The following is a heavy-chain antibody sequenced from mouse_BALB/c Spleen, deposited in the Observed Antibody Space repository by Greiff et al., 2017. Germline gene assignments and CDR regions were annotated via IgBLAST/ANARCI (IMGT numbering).Heavy chain of an antibody. V-gene: IGHV4-2*02. J-gene: IGHJ4*01. CDR3: ARLGDYDAMDY. CDR1: GFDFSRYW. CDR2: INPGSSTI. Sequence: EVKLVESGGGLVQPGGSLNLSCAASGFDFSRYWMSWARQAPGKGQEWIGEINPGSSTINYTPSLKDKFIISRDNAKNTLYLQMSKVRSEDTALYYCARLGDYDAMDYWGQGTSVTVSS.